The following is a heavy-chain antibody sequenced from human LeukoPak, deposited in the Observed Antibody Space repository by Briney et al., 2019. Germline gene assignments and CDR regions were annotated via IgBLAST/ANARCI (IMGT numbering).Heavy chain of an antibody. Sequence: PSQTLSLTCTVSGGSISSGGYYGSWIRQHPGKGLEWIGYIYYSGSTYYNPSLKSRATISVDTSKNQFSLKLSSVTAAHTAVYYCATSAGGYTAASVAFDIWGKGTMVTLSS. CDR2: IYYSGST. CDR3: ATSAGGYTAASVAFDI. D-gene: IGHD5-18*01. J-gene: IGHJ3*02. CDR1: GGSISSGGYY. V-gene: IGHV4-31*03.